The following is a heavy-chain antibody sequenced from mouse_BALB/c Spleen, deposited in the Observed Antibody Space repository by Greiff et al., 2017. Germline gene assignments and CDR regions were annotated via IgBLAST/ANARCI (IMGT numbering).Heavy chain of an antibody. J-gene: IGHJ4*01. V-gene: IGHV1-80*01. Sequence: QVQLQQSGAELVRPGSSVKISCKASGYAFSSYWMNWVKQRPGQGLEWIGQIYPGDGDTNYNGKFKGKATLTADKSSSTAYMQLSSLTSEDSAVYFCARVSHYYAMDYWGQGTSVTVSS. CDR3: ARVSHYYAMDY. CDR1: GYAFSSYW. CDR2: IYPGDGDT. D-gene: IGHD6-2*01.